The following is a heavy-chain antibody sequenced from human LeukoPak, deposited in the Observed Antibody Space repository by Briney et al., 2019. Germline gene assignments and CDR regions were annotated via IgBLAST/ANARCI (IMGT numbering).Heavy chain of an antibody. Sequence: GGSLRLSCAASGFTFNTSWMTWLRQAPGKGLEWVANIHQEGRTKYYADSVKGRFTISRDNANNALNLQINSLRAEDTALYYCARGDGTSSGLYFHYWGQGTLVTVSS. D-gene: IGHD6-6*01. V-gene: IGHV3-7*01. CDR3: ARGDGTSSGLYFHY. J-gene: IGHJ4*02. CDR2: IHQEGRTK. CDR1: GFTFNTSW.